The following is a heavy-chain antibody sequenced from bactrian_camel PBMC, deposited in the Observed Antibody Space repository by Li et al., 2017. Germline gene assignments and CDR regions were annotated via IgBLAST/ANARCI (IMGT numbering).Heavy chain of an antibody. CDR1: GNTISTHSWYVC. V-gene: IGHV3S53*01. CDR2: IDGDGNT. CDR3: AFEVAPHVRGLNSSQVAPMAPLCPTQGY. D-gene: IGHD7*01. J-gene: IGHJ4*01. Sequence: VQPGGSLKLSCVASGNTISTHSWYVCMGFFRQAPGQEREGVAAIDGDGNTDYEDSVKGRFTISQDNAKNTMYLQMNSLKPEDTGMYYCAFEVAPHVRGLNSSQVAPMAPLCPTQGYWGQGTQVTVS.